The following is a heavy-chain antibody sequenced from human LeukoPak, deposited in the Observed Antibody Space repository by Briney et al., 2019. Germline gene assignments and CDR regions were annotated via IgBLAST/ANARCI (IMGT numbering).Heavy chain of an antibody. J-gene: IGHJ4*02. Sequence: PGESLKISCKGSGYSFTSCWIGWVRQMPGKGLEWMGIIYPGDSDTRYSPSFQGQVTISADKSISTAYPQWSSLKASDTAMYYCARLRAGDYGDDVFDYWGQGTLVTVSS. CDR2: IYPGDSDT. CDR3: ARLRAGDYGDDVFDY. CDR1: GYSFTSCW. D-gene: IGHD4-17*01. V-gene: IGHV5-51*01.